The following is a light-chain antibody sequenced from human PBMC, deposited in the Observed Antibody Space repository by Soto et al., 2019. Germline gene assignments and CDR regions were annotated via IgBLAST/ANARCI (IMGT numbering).Light chain of an antibody. CDR3: SSYAGNDIVL. CDR1: SSDVGGYNY. CDR2: EVS. J-gene: IGLJ2*01. Sequence: QSVLTQPPSASGSPGQSVTISCTGTSSDVGGYNYVYWYQQHPGKAPKLMIYEVSKRPSGVPDRFSGSKSGSTASLTVSGLQAADEADYYCSSYAGNDIVLFGGGTKLTVL. V-gene: IGLV2-8*01.